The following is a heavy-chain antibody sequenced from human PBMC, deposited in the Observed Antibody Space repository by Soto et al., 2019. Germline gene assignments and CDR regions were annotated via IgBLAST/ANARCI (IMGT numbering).Heavy chain of an antibody. CDR3: ARATGADKEDY. J-gene: IGHJ4*02. CDR2: MNEYGSER. V-gene: IGHV3-7*04. D-gene: IGHD3-10*01. CDR1: GFTFSNFG. Sequence: GGSLRLSCAASGFTFSNFGMHWVRQAPGKWLEWVASMNEYGSERYYVDSVKGRFTISRDNAKNSLYLQMNSLRAEDTAVYYCARATGADKEDYWGQGTLVTVSS.